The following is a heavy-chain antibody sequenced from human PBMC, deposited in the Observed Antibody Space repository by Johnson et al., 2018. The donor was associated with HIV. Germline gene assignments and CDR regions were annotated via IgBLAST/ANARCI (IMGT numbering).Heavy chain of an antibody. D-gene: IGHD5-24*01. CDR1: GFTFSSYA. CDR2: ISYDGSNK. CDR3: AREMVTILGYAFDI. Sequence: QVQLVESGGGVVQPGRSLRLSCAASGFTFSSYAMHWVRQAPGKGLEWVEVISYDGSNKYYADSVKGRFTISRDNSKNTLYLQMNSLRAEDTAVYYCAREMVTILGYAFDIWCQGTMVTVSS. V-gene: IGHV3-30-3*01. J-gene: IGHJ3*02.